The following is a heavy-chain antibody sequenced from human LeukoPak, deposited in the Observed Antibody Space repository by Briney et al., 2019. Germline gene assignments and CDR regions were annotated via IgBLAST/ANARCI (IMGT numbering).Heavy chain of an antibody. J-gene: IGHJ4*02. V-gene: IGHV3-30*03. Sequence: GRSLRLSCAASRFTFSNYDMHWVRQAPGKGLEWVAVISYDGSDKYYSDSVKGRFTISRDNSKNTLYLQMNSLRAEDTAVYYCARSGWYSNSDYWGQGTLVTVSS. CDR3: ARSGWYSNSDY. CDR1: RFTFSNYD. D-gene: IGHD6-19*01. CDR2: ISYDGSDK.